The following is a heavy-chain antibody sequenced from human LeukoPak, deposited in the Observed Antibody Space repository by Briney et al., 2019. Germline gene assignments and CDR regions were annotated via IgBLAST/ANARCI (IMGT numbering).Heavy chain of an antibody. CDR1: GGTFSSYA. Sequence: SAKVSCKASGGTFSSYAISWVRQAPGQGLEWMGGIIPIFGTANYAQKFQGRVTITADESTSTAYMELSSLRSEDTAVYYCARGVKATVTISTYFDYWGQGTLVTVSS. CDR3: ARGVKATVTISTYFDY. J-gene: IGHJ4*02. CDR2: IIPIFGTA. D-gene: IGHD4-17*01. V-gene: IGHV1-69*01.